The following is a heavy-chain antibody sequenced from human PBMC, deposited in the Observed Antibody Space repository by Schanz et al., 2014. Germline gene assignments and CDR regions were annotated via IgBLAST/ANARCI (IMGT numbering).Heavy chain of an antibody. V-gene: IGHV3-74*01. Sequence: EVQLVESGGGLVQPGGSLRLSCAASGFTFNDYWMHWVRQAPGKGLVWVSRINSDGRSTNYADSVKGRFTISRDNSKNTLYLRMNSLRAEDTAVYYCARYGFRKFGVVYGLAVWGQGTTVTVS. CDR2: INSDGRST. J-gene: IGHJ6*02. D-gene: IGHD3-3*01. CDR1: GFTFNDYW. CDR3: ARYGFRKFGVVYGLAV.